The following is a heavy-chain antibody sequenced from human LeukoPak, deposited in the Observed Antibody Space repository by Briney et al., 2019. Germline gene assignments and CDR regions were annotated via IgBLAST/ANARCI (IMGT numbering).Heavy chain of an antibody. V-gene: IGHV3-33*03. CDR3: AKDANEFGDSYFDS. Sequence: GGSLRLSCEASGFTFSYFGMHWVRQAPGKGLEWVALIWSDGSHKYYDDSVKGRFIVSRENSKNTLYLQMHSLRAADTSVYFCAKDANEFGDSYFDSWGQGTLVTVSS. J-gene: IGHJ5*01. CDR2: IWSDGSHK. D-gene: IGHD3-10*01. CDR1: GFTFSYFG.